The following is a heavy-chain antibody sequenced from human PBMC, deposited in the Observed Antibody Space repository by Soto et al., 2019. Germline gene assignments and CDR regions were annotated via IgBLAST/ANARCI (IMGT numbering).Heavy chain of an antibody. D-gene: IGHD2-15*01. V-gene: IGHV2-5*02. CDR3: AHRPSYCSGYSCYSGFDY. CDR2: IYWDDDK. Sequence: QITLKESGPTLVKPTQTLTLTCTFSGFSLSTSGVGVGWIRQPPGKALEWLALIYWDDDKRYSPSLKSRLTTXKXXSKNQVVLTMTNMDPVDTATSYCAHRPSYCSGYSCYSGFDYWGQGTLVTVSS. CDR1: GFSLSTSGVG. J-gene: IGHJ4*02.